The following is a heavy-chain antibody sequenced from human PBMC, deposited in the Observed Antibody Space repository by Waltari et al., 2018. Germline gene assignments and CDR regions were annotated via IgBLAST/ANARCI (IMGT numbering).Heavy chain of an antibody. V-gene: IGHV1-69-2*01. CDR1: GYTFTDYY. Sequence: EVQLVQSGAEVKKPGATVKISCKVSGYTFTDYYMHWVQQAPGKGLEWMGLVEPEDCETIYAEKFQARVTITADTSTDTAYMELSSLRSEDTAVYYCVRGGCSGGSCYRPYFDYWGQGTLVTVSS. CDR2: VEPEDCET. CDR3: VRGGCSGGSCYRPYFDY. D-gene: IGHD2-15*01. J-gene: IGHJ4*02.